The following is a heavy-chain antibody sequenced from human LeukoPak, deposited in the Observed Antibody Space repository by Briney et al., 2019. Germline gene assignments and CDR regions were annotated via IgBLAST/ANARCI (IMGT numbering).Heavy chain of an antibody. CDR3: ARRTAIATAGTLLYYFDY. CDR1: GFTFSNFN. CDR2: ITSSSAYI. J-gene: IGHJ4*02. V-gene: IGHV3-21*01. Sequence: GGSLRLSCEASGFTFSNFNMNWVRQAPGKGLEWLSSITSSSAYIHYADSVQGRFTVSRDNAGNILFLQMNNLRTDDTAIYYCARRTAIATAGTLLYYFDYWGLGTVVTVSS. D-gene: IGHD6-13*01.